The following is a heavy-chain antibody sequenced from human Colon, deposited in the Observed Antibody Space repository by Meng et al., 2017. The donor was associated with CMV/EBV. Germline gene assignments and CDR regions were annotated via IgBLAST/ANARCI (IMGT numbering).Heavy chain of an antibody. J-gene: IGHJ4*02. CDR1: GFTSSSYS. CDR3: ASSSNYGGYFDY. Sequence: GGSLRLSCAASGFTSSSYSMNWVRQAPGKGLEWVSSISGSSSYIYYVDSMKGRFTISRDNAKNSLYLQMNSLRAEDTAVYYCASSSNYGGYFDYWGQGTLVTVSS. V-gene: IGHV3-21*01. CDR2: ISGSSSYI. D-gene: IGHD4-11*01.